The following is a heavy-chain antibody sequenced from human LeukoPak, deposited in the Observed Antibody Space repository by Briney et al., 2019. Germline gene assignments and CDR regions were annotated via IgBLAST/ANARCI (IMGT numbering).Heavy chain of an antibody. CDR2: ISTYNGQA. CDR1: GYNFGYYD. J-gene: IGHJ4*02. CDR3: ARDRITAAGNHDFDY. D-gene: IGHD6-13*01. Sequence: GASVKVSCKAAGYNFGYYDISWVRQAPGPGLEWMGWISTYNGQANYVQKFQDRVTMTIDTSTSTAYMELRSLRSDDTAVYYCARDRITAAGNHDFDYWGQGTLVTVSS. V-gene: IGHV1-18*01.